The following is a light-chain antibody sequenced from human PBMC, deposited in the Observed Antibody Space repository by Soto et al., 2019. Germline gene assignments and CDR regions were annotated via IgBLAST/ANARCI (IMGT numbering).Light chain of an antibody. J-gene: IGKJ4*01. CDR1: HSISTN. V-gene: IGKV3-15*01. CDR3: QKYNSRPT. CDR2: GAS. Sequence: EILMTQSPATLSVSPGEGATLSCRASHSISTNLAWYQHTRSQSPRLLVYGASARGCGVPARFGGSGSGAECTLSSSSHQSEDVAVDYCQKYNSRPTFGGGTKVEIK.